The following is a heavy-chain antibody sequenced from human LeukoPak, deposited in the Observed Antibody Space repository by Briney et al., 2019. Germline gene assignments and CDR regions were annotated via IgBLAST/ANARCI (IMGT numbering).Heavy chain of an antibody. V-gene: IGHV4-39*01. CDR3: ARQDLAVSGIDY. D-gene: IGHD6-19*01. J-gene: IGHJ4*02. CDR2: IYYSGTT. Sequence: PSETLSLTCTVSAGSISSGSHYWGWIRQPPGKGLEWIGSIYYSGTTYYSPSVKSPVTISLDKSKDQFSLKLNFVTAADTAVYYCARQDLAVSGIDYWGQGALVTVSS. CDR1: AGSISSGSHY.